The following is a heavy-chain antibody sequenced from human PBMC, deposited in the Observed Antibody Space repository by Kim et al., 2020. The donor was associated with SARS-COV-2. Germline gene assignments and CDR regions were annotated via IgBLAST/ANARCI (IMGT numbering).Heavy chain of an antibody. Sequence: GGSLRLSCEVSAFSFTNYAMSWVRQAPGKGLEWVSGISANGGSTYYADSVKGRFTISRDNSRNTLYLQMDSLRAEDTALYYCAKDMRWFGEVLDYWGQGTHVTVSS. V-gene: IGHV3-23*01. CDR2: ISANGGST. CDR1: AFSFTNYA. D-gene: IGHD3-10*01. J-gene: IGHJ4*02. CDR3: AKDMRWFGEVLDY.